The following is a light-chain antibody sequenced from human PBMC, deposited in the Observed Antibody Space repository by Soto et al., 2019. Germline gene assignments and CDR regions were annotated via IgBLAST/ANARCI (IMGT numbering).Light chain of an antibody. CDR2: VVS. CDR3: CSYVDTDTWV. CDR1: NSDVGGYNY. J-gene: IGLJ3*02. V-gene: IGLV2-11*01. Sequence: QSVLTQPRSVSGSPGQSVTISCTGTNSDVGGYNYVSWYQQYPGKAPKLMISVVSERPSGVPDRFSGSKSGNTASLTISGLQAEDEADYYCCSYVDTDTWVFGGGTKVTVL.